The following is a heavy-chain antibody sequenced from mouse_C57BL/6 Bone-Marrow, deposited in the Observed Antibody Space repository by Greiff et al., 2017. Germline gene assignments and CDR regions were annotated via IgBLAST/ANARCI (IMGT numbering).Heavy chain of an antibody. CDR1: GYTFTDYE. V-gene: IGHV1-15*01. J-gene: IGHJ4*01. D-gene: IGHD2-13*01. CDR2: IDPETGGT. Sequence: VQLQQSGAELVRPGASVTLSCKASGYTFTDYEMHWVKQTPVHGLEWIGAIDPETGGTAYNQKFKGKAILTADKSSSTAYMELSSLTSEDSAVYYCTSDGDYDYAMDYWGQGTSVTVSS. CDR3: TSDGDYDYAMDY.